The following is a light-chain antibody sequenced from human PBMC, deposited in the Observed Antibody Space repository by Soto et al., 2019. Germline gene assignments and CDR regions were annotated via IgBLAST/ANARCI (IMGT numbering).Light chain of an antibody. CDR2: HAS. Sequence: VVLTQSPAALSLSPGERATLSCRASQSVNIYLGWYQQKPGQAPRLLIYHASNRATGIPARFSGGGSGTDFTLTISSLEPEDIAVYYCQHRSNFGQGTRLEIK. CDR1: QSVNIY. V-gene: IGKV3-11*01. CDR3: QHRSN. J-gene: IGKJ5*01.